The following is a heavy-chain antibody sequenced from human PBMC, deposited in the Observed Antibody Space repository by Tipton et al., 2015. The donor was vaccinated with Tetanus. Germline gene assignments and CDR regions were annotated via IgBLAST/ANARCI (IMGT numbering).Heavy chain of an antibody. Sequence: GLVKPSETLSLTCTVSGGSISGFYWGWIRQPPGKGLEWIGHAYYSGTTNYNPSLKGRVSISVDTSHDQFSVRLTSVTAADTAIYYCARFSYDSGGFYSYFHYWGRGTLVTVSS. J-gene: IGHJ4*02. CDR2: AYYSGTT. CDR1: GGSISGFY. V-gene: IGHV4-59*01. CDR3: ARFSYDSGGFYSYFHY. D-gene: IGHD3-22*01.